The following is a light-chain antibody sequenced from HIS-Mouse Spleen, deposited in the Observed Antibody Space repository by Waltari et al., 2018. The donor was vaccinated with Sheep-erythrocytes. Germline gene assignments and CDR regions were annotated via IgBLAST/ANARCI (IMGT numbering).Light chain of an antibody. J-gene: IGLJ3*02. Sequence: QSALTQPASVSGSPGQSITISSTGTSSYVGSYNLVSWYQQHQGKAPKLMIYEGSKRPSGVSNRFSGSKSGNTASLTISGLQAEDEADYYCCSYAGSSTPWVFGGGTKLTVL. CDR1: SSYVGSYNL. V-gene: IGLV2-23*01. CDR3: CSYAGSSTPWV. CDR2: EGS.